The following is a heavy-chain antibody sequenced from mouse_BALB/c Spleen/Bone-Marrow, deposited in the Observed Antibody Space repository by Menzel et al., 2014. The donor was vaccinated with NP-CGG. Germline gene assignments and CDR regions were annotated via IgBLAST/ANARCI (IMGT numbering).Heavy chain of an antibody. CDR2: ISDGGTYT. J-gene: IGHJ4*01. V-gene: IGHV5-4*02. Sequence: EVQLQESGGGLVKPGGSLKLSCAASGFTFSDYYMYWVRQTPEKRLEWVATISDGGTYTYYPDSVRGRFTISRDNAKSNLYLQMSSLKSEDTAMYYCAGTWEAMDYWGQGTSVTVSS. CDR3: AGTWEAMDY. D-gene: IGHD3-3*01. CDR1: GFTFSDYY.